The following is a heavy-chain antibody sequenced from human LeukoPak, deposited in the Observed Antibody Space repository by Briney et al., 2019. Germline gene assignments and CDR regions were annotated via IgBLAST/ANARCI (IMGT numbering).Heavy chain of an antibody. CDR3: ARGRGYHYDFWSGYHEFDY. D-gene: IGHD3-3*01. CDR2: INHSGST. Sequence: SETLSLTCAVYGGSFSGYYWSWIRQPPGKGLEWIGEINHSGSTNYNPSLKSRVTISVDTSKNQFSLKLSSVTAADTAVYYCARGRGYHYDFWSGYHEFDYGGQGTLVTVSS. V-gene: IGHV4-34*01. J-gene: IGHJ4*02. CDR1: GGSFSGYY.